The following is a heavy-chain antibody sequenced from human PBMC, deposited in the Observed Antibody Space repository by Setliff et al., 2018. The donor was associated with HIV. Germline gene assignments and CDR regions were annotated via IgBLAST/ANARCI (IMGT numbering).Heavy chain of an antibody. J-gene: IGHJ6*03. CDR3: ARIVRWELVATSTFFYYYMDV. CDR1: GGSISSSY. V-gene: IGHV4-59*01. D-gene: IGHD1-26*01. Sequence: SETLSLTCTVSGGSISSSYWSWIRQPPRKGLEWIGYIYYSGSTNYNPSLKSRVTISVDTSKNQFSLKLSSVTAADTAVYYCARIVRWELVATSTFFYYYMDVWGKGTTVTVSS. CDR2: IYYSGST.